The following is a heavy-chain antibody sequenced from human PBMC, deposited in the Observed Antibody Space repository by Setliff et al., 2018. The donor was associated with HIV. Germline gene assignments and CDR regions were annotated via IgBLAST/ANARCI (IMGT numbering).Heavy chain of an antibody. D-gene: IGHD3-9*01. CDR2: INAGDDNT. V-gene: IGHV1-3*01. CDR1: GYTFSTNS. CDR3: ARGAEDLAINPPSFDYYCAY. J-gene: IGHJ4*02. Sequence: ASVKVSCKAFGYTFSTNSIHWVRQAPGQRLEWMGDINAGDDNTRYSEKCQGRVTITRDTSANTAYKELSSMRSEDTAVYCCARGAEDLAINPPSFDYYCAYWGKGTPVTVSS.